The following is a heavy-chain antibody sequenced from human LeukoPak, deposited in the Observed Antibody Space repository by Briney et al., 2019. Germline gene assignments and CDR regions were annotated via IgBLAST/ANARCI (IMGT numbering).Heavy chain of an antibody. J-gene: IGHJ4*02. V-gene: IGHV4-28*03. CDR1: GYSISSSNW. Sequence: SDTLSLTCAVSGYSISSSNWWGWIRQHPGKGLEWIGYIYYSGSTYYNPSLKSRVTISVDTSKNQFSLKLSSVTAADTAVYYCARGQRLGELSYDYWGQGTLVTVSS. CDR2: IYYSGST. CDR3: ARGQRLGELSYDY. D-gene: IGHD3-16*02.